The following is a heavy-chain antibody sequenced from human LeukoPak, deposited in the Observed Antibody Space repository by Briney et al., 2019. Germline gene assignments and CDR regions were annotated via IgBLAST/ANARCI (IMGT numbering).Heavy chain of an antibody. CDR1: GYTFTSNY. V-gene: IGHV1-46*01. CDR3: ARNYYYDSSGYYYNWFDP. J-gene: IGHJ5*02. D-gene: IGHD3-22*01. CDR2: IYPRDGST. Sequence: ASVKVSCKASGYTFTSNYIHWVRQAPGQGLEWMGMIYPRDGSTSYAQKFQGRVTVTRDTSTSTVHMELSGLRSEDTAVYYCARNYYYDSSGYYYNWFDPWGQGTLVTVSS.